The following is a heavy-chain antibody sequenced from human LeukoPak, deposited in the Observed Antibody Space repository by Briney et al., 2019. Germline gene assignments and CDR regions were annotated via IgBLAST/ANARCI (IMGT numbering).Heavy chain of an antibody. CDR3: ASLLDSLNWFDP. D-gene: IGHD3-9*01. J-gene: IGHJ5*02. CDR2: IYHSGST. Sequence: SETLSLTCAVFGGSISSGGYSWSWIRQPPGKGLVWIGYIYHSGSTYYNPSLKSRVTISVDRSKNQFSLKLSSVTAADTAVYYCASLLDSLNWFDPWGQGTLVTVSS. V-gene: IGHV4-30-2*01. CDR1: GGSISSGGYS.